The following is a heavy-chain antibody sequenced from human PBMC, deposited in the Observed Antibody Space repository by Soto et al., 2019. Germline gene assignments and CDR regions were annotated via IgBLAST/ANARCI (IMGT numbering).Heavy chain of an antibody. D-gene: IGHD3-10*01. J-gene: IGHJ4*02. CDR2: INHSGST. Sequence: SETLSLTCAVYGGSFSGYYWSWIRQPPGKGLEWIGEINHSGSTNYNPSLKSRVTISVDTSKNQFSLKLSSVTAADTAVYYCARDRITMVRGVYDYWGQGTLVTVSS. CDR3: ARDRITMVRGVYDY. CDR1: GGSFSGYY. V-gene: IGHV4-34*01.